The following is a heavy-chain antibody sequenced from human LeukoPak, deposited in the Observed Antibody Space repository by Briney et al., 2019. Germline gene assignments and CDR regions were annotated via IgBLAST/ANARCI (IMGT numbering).Heavy chain of an antibody. J-gene: IGHJ4*02. CDR1: GGTFSSYA. D-gene: IGHD6-19*01. CDR2: IIPILGIA. CDR3: AREMGSGWYVFDY. Sequence: ASVKVSCKASGGTFSSYAISWVRQAPGQGLEWMGRIIPILGIANYAQKFQGRVTITADKSTSTAYMELSSLRSEDTAVYYCAREMGSGWYVFDYWSQGTLVTVSS. V-gene: IGHV1-69*04.